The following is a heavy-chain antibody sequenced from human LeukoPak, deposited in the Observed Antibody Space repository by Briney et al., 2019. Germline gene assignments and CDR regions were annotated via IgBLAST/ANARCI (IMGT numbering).Heavy chain of an antibody. CDR3: AKDLKQEWLLDY. CDR2: ISYDAINK. V-gene: IGHV3-30*18. J-gene: IGHJ4*02. CDR1: GFTFSSHG. D-gene: IGHD5-18*01. Sequence: GRSLRFSCAASGFTFSSHGMHWVRQAPGKGLEWLSFISYDAINKYYADSVKGRLTISRDNSKNTVYLQMNSLRAEDTAVYYCAKDLKQEWLLDYWGQGTLVTVSS.